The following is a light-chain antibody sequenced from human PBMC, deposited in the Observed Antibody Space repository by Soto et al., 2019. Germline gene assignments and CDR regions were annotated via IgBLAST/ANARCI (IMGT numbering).Light chain of an antibody. V-gene: IGLV2-11*01. J-gene: IGLJ3*02. CDR3: CSFAGRYTLG. CDR1: SRDVGNYNY. Sequence: QSVLTQPASVSGSPGQSVTISCTGTSRDVGNYNYVSWYQQHPGKAPKVIIYDVNKRPSGVPDRFSGSKSGNTASLTISGLQGDDEADYFCCSFAGRYTLGFGGGTKLTVL. CDR2: DVN.